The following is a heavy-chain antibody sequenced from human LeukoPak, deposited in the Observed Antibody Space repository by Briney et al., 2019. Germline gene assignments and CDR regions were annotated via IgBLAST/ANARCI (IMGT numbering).Heavy chain of an antibody. Sequence: SETLSLTCTVSGGSISSYYWSWIRQPPGKGLEWIGYIYYSGSTNYNPSLKSRVTISVDTSKNQFSLKLSSVTAADTAVYYCAAGSESYDSRGYSYYFDYWGQGTLVTVSS. CDR2: IYYSGST. CDR1: GGSISSYY. CDR3: AAGSESYDSRGYSYYFDY. V-gene: IGHV4-59*01. D-gene: IGHD3-22*01. J-gene: IGHJ4*02.